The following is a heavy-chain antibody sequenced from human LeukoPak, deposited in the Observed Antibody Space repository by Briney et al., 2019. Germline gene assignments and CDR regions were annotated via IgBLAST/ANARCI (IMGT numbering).Heavy chain of an antibody. J-gene: IGHJ4*02. V-gene: IGHV4-39*01. Sequence: SETLSLTCTVSGGSISSSSYYWGWIRQPPGKGLEWIGTIYYSGSTYFNPSLKSRASISVDTSKNQFSLILNSVTVADTAVYHCARHSSYSSGWFQDYWGQGTLVSVSS. D-gene: IGHD6-19*01. CDR1: GGSISSSSYY. CDR3: ARHSSYSSGWFQDY. CDR2: IYYSGST.